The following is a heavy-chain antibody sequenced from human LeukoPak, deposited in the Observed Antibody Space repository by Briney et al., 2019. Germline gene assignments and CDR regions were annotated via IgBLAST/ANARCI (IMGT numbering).Heavy chain of an antibody. CDR3: ARGPPLFDP. Sequence: PGGSLRLSCAASAFTFSSYWMSWVRQAPGKGLEWVANIKQDGSEKYYVDSVKGRFTISRDNAKNSLYLQMNSLRAEDTAVYYCARGPPLFDPWGQGTLVAVSS. V-gene: IGHV3-7*01. J-gene: IGHJ5*02. CDR1: AFTFSSYW. CDR2: IKQDGSEK.